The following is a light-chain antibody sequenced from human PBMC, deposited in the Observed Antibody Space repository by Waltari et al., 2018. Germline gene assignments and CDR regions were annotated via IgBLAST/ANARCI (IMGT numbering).Light chain of an antibody. Sequence: QSALTQPASVSGSPGQSITISCSGLGSAAGASESVSWHQHHPDKAPQVIIYDVTHRPSGVSDRFSASKSANTASLTISSLQPEDEADYYCSSQTLDGLVLFGGGTRLTVL. CDR1: GSAAGASES. CDR3: SSQTLDGLVL. J-gene: IGLJ2*01. V-gene: IGLV2-14*03. CDR2: DVT.